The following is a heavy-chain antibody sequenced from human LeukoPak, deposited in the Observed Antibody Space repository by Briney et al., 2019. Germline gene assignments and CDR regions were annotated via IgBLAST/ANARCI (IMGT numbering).Heavy chain of an antibody. CDR3: ARETTVVTPGRSDVFDI. V-gene: IGHV4-59*11. J-gene: IGHJ3*02. CDR1: GGSISSHY. D-gene: IGHD4-23*01. CDR2: IYYSGST. Sequence: SETLSLTCTVSGGSISSHYWNWIRQPPGKGLEWIGYIYYSGSTNYNPSPKSRVTISVDTSKNQFSLKLSSVTAADTAVYYCARETTVVTPGRSDVFDIWGQGTMVTVSS.